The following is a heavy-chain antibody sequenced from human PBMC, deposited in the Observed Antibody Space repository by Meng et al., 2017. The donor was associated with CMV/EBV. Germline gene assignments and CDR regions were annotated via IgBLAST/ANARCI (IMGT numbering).Heavy chain of an antibody. D-gene: IGHD1-26*01. CDR2: ISAYNGKK. J-gene: IGHJ3*02. CDR3: ARDPDSGSYYGDFDI. Sequence: SGYTFTSYGISWVRQAHGQGLEWMGWISAYNGKKNYEQKLQDRITMTTDTSTSTAYMELRSLRSDDAAVYYCARDPDSGSYYGDFDIWGQGTMVTVSS. V-gene: IGHV1-18*01. CDR1: GYTFTSYG.